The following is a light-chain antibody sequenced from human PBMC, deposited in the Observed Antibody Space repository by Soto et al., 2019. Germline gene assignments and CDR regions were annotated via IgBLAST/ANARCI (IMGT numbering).Light chain of an antibody. CDR1: SSDVGGYNY. J-gene: IGLJ1*01. CDR2: DVT. Sequence: QSALTQPASVSGSPGQWITISCTGTSSDVGGYNYVSWYQHHPGKAPKLMIYDVTNRPSGVSNRFSGSKSGNTASLTISGLQTEDEADYYCSSYTSSRTHVFGTGTKVTV. CDR3: SSYTSSRTHV. V-gene: IGLV2-14*03.